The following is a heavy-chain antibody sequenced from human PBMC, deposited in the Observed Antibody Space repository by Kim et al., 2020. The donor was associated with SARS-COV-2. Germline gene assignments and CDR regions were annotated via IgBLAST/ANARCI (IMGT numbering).Heavy chain of an antibody. CDR1: GGTFSSYA. CDR3: ARDQYGEEAFDI. J-gene: IGHJ3*02. Sequence: SVKVSCKASGGTFSSYAISWVRQAPGQGLEWMGGIIPIFGTANYAQKFQGRVTITADKSTSTAYMELSSLRSEDTAVYYCARDQYGEEAFDIWGQGTMVTVSS. D-gene: IGHD2-21*01. CDR2: IIPIFGTA. V-gene: IGHV1-69*06.